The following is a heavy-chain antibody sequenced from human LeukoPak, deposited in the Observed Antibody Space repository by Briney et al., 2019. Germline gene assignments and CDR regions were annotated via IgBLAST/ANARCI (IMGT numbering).Heavy chain of an antibody. Sequence: SETLSLTCTVSGYSISSGYYWGWIRQPPGKGLEWIGSIYHSGSTYYNPSLKSRVTISVDTSKNQFSLKVTSMTAADTAVYYCARDSDVAVTGLFDYWGQGTRVTVSS. CDR1: GYSISSGYY. CDR2: IYHSGST. D-gene: IGHD2-21*02. J-gene: IGHJ4*02. V-gene: IGHV4-38-2*02. CDR3: ARDSDVAVTGLFDY.